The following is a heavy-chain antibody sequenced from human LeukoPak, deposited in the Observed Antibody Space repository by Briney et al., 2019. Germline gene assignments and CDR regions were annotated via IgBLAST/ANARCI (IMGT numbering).Heavy chain of an antibody. J-gene: IGHJ3*02. CDR3: ARATADAFDI. V-gene: IGHV1-18*01. Sequence: ASVKVSCKASGGTFSSYAISWVRQAPGQGLEWMGWISAYNGNTNYAQKLQGRVTMTTDTSTSTAYMELRSLRSDDTAVYYCARATADAFDIWGQGTMVTVSS. CDR1: GGTFSSYA. CDR2: ISAYNGNT.